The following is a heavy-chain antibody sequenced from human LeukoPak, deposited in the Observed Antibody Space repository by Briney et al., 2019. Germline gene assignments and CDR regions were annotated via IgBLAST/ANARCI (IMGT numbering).Heavy chain of an antibody. V-gene: IGHV4-59*01. Sequence: NPSETLSLTCTVSGDSTSSYYWSWIRQPPGKGLEWIGYIYYSGTTNYNPSLKSRVTISVDTSKNQFPLKLSSVTAADTAVYYCARRRPAHDAFDIWGQGTLVTVSS. CDR1: GDSTSSYY. CDR2: IYYSGTT. J-gene: IGHJ3*02. CDR3: ARRRPAHDAFDI. D-gene: IGHD2-2*01.